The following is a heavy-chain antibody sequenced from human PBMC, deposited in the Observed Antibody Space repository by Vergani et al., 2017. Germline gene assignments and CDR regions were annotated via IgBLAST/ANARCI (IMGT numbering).Heavy chain of an antibody. CDR2: IHYSENT. CDR1: FDSIRNLY. V-gene: IGHV4-59*11. D-gene: IGHD6-19*01. Sequence: QVQLQESGAGLVKSSETLSLTCSVSFDSIRNLYCNWIRQPPGKGLEWIGSIHYSENTNYNPSLKTRVTLSVDTSKKQFSLTLTSVTAADTAVYYCASDTHSGQRADRWGQGILVTV. J-gene: IGHJ5*02. CDR3: ASDTHSGQRADR.